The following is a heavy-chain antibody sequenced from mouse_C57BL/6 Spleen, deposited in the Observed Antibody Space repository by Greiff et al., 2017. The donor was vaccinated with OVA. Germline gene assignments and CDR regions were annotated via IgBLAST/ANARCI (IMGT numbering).Heavy chain of an antibody. CDR1: GYTFTSYG. V-gene: IGHV1-53*01. Sequence: VQLQQSGAELVKPGASVKLSCKASGYTFTSYGMHWVKQRPGQGLEWIGNINPSNGGTTYNEKFKSKATLTADKSSSTAYMQLSSLTSEDAAFDYCSNREGYAMDDWGQGTSVTVSS. J-gene: IGHJ4*01. CDR3: SNREGYAMDD. CDR2: INPSNGGT.